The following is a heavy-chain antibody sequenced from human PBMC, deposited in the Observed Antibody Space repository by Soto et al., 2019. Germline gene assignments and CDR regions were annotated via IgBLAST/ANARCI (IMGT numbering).Heavy chain of an antibody. V-gene: IGHV1-18*01. Sequence: QVQLVQSGAEVKKPGASVKVSCKASGYTFTSYGISWVRQAPGQGLEWMGWISAYNGNTNYAQKLQGRVTMTTDTXTXXAYMELRSLRSDDTAVYYCARDIVNDYGDYGWFDPWGQGTLVTVSS. J-gene: IGHJ5*02. CDR1: GYTFTSYG. D-gene: IGHD4-17*01. CDR2: ISAYNGNT. CDR3: ARDIVNDYGDYGWFDP.